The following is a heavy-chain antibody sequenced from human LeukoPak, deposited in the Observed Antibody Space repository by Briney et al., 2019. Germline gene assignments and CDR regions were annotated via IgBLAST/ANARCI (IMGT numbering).Heavy chain of an antibody. D-gene: IGHD3-3*01. CDR1: GFTFSSYA. CDR3: AKDASPYYDFWSGYYTTYYFDY. Sequence: PGGSLRLSCAASGFTFSSYAMSWVRQAPGKGLEWVSTISGSSGSTYYADSVKGRFTISRDNSKNTLYLQMNSLRGEDTAVYYCAKDASPYYDFWSGYYTTYYFDYWGQGTLVTVSS. CDR2: ISGSSGST. J-gene: IGHJ4*02. V-gene: IGHV3-23*01.